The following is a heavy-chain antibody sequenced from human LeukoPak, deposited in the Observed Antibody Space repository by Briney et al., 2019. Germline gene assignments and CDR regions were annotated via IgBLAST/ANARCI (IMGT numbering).Heavy chain of an antibody. J-gene: IGHJ3*02. D-gene: IGHD3-9*01. Sequence: SVKVSCKASGGTFSSYAISWVRQAPGQGLEWMGRIIPILGIANYAQKFQGRVTITADKSTSTAYMELSSLRSEDTAVYYCARHPVLRYFDWLPRGDAFDIWGQGTMVTVSS. CDR2: IIPILGIA. CDR3: ARHPVLRYFDWLPRGDAFDI. CDR1: GGTFSSYA. V-gene: IGHV1-69*04.